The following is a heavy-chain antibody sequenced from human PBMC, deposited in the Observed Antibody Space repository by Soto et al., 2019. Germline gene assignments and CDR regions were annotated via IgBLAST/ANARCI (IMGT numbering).Heavy chain of an antibody. J-gene: IGHJ4*02. Sequence: EVQLLESGGGLVQPGGSLRLSCAASGFTFSSYRMSWVRQAPGKGLEWVSGISADGGRKFYTDSVKGRLTISRDNSMNTLSLQMNSLSADDTAVYYCAKEGRDWDYVRFFDSWGQGTLVTVSS. CDR2: ISADGGRK. D-gene: IGHD1-7*01. CDR3: AKEGRDWDYVRFFDS. V-gene: IGHV3-23*01. CDR1: GFTFSSYR.